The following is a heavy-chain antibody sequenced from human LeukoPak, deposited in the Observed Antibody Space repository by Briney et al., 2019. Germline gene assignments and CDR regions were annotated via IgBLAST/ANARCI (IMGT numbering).Heavy chain of an antibody. Sequence: PGGSLRLSCAASGFTFSSYAMSWVRQAPGKGLEWVSSISSSSSYIYYADSVKGRFTISRDNAKNSLYLQMNSLRAEDTAVYYCAREWSRFTPPDYWGQGTLVTVSS. D-gene: IGHD2-8*01. CDR2: ISSSSSYI. CDR1: GFTFSSYA. V-gene: IGHV3-21*01. J-gene: IGHJ4*02. CDR3: AREWSRFTPPDY.